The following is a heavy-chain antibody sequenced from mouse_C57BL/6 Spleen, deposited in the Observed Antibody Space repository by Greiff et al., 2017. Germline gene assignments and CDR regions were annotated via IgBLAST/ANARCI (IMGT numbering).Heavy chain of an antibody. V-gene: IGHV1-39*01. J-gene: IGHJ1*03. CDR2: INPNYGTT. Sequence: EVQLQESGPELVKPGASVKISCKASGYSFTDYNMNWVKQSNGKSLEWIGVINPNYGTTSYNQKFKGKATLTVDQSSSTAYMQLNSLTSEDSAVYYCARCLGGSSYWYFDVWGTGTTVTVSS. CDR3: ARCLGGSSYWYFDV. CDR1: GYSFTDYN. D-gene: IGHD1-1*01.